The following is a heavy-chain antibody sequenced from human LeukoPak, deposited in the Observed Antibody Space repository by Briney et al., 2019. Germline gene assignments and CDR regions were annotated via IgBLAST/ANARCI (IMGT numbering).Heavy chain of an antibody. J-gene: IGHJ3*02. CDR2: IYYSGST. D-gene: IGHD3-3*01. CDR3: ARDRGQSITIFGVAPGDAFDI. V-gene: IGHV4-39*07. Sequence: SETLSLTCTVSGGSISSSSYHWGWIRQPPGKGLEWMGSIYYSGSTYYNPSLKSRVTISLDTSKNQFSLKLSSVTAADTAVYYCARDRGQSITIFGVAPGDAFDIWGQGTMVTVSS. CDR1: GGSISSSSYH.